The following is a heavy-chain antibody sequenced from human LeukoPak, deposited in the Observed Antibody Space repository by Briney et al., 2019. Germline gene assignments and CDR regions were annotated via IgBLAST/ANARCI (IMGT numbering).Heavy chain of an antibody. D-gene: IGHD3-22*01. J-gene: IGHJ3*02. V-gene: IGHV3-30-3*01. CDR2: ISYDGSNK. CDR3: ARDRVHYDSSGPQLNAFDI. CDR1: GFTFSSYA. Sequence: GGSLRLSCAASGFTFSSYAMHWVRQAPGKGLEWVAVISYDGSNKYYADSVKGRFTISRDNSKNTLYLQMNSLRAEDTAVYYCARDRVHYDSSGPQLNAFDIWGQGTMVTVSS.